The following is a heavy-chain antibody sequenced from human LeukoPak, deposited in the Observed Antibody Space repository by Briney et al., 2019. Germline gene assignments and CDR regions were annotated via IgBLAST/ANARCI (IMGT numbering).Heavy chain of an antibody. CDR3: ARVYGSGSYYNVYMDV. CDR2: INWNGGST. J-gene: IGHJ6*03. Sequence: GGSLRLSCAVSGITLSNYGMSWVRKAPGKGLEWVSGINWNGGSTGYADSVKGRFTISRDNAKNALYLQMNSLRAEDTALYYCARVYGSGSYYNVYMDVWGKGTTVTVSS. V-gene: IGHV3-20*04. CDR1: GITLSNYG. D-gene: IGHD3-10*01.